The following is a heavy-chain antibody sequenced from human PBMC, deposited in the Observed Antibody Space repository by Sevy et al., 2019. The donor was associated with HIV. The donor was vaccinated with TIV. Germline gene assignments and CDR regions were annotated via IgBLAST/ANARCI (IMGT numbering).Heavy chain of an antibody. V-gene: IGHV3-9*01. Sequence: GGSLRLSCAASGFTFDDYAMHWVRQAPGKGLEWVSGVSWNSASIGYAASVRGRFTISRDNAKNSLSLQMNSLTSEDKAFYYCTNDLGATLVPGYCYDGTCWLRDGFDIWGHGTMVTVSS. J-gene: IGHJ3*02. CDR3: TNDLGATLVPGYCYDGTCWLRDGFDI. D-gene: IGHD2-15*01. CDR2: VSWNSASI. CDR1: GFTFDDYA.